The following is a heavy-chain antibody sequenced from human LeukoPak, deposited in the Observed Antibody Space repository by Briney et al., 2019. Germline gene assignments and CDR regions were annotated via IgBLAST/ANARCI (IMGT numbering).Heavy chain of an antibody. D-gene: IGHD4-17*01. Sequence: SQTLPLTCTVSGGSISSGSYFWSWIRQPAGKGLEWIGRIYTSGSTDYNPSLKSRVTISIDTSKNQFSLSLTSVTAADTAVYYCARDPRYGDSPGWGQGTLVTVSS. CDR3: ARDPRYGDSPG. CDR1: GGSISSGSYF. V-gene: IGHV4-61*02. J-gene: IGHJ4*02. CDR2: IYTSGST.